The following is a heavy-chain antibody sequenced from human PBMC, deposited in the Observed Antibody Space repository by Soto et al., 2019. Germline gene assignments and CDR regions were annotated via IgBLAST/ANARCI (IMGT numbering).Heavy chain of an antibody. D-gene: IGHD2-15*01. J-gene: IGHJ3*02. CDR3: AKDPRYCSGGSCYIPDAFDI. Sequence: GGSLRLSCAASGFTFSSYGMHWVRQAPGKGLEWVAVISYDGSNKYYADSVKGRFTISRDNSKNTLYLQMNSLRAEDTAVYYCAKDPRYCSGGSCYIPDAFDIWGQGTMVTVSS. CDR1: GFTFSSYG. CDR2: ISYDGSNK. V-gene: IGHV3-30*18.